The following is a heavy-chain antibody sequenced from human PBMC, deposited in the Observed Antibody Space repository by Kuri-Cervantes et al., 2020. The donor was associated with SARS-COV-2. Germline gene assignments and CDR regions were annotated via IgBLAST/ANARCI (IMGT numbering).Heavy chain of an antibody. Sequence: GESLKISCAAPGFTFSSYGMHWVRQAPGKGLEWVAVIWYGGSNKYYADSVKGRFTISRDNSKNTLYLQMNSLRAEDTAVYYCARATAYYYVSSGYKGYFDYWGQGTLVTVSS. J-gene: IGHJ4*02. V-gene: IGHV3-33*01. CDR1: GFTFSSYG. CDR2: IWYGGSNK. CDR3: ARATAYYYVSSGYKGYFDY. D-gene: IGHD3-22*01.